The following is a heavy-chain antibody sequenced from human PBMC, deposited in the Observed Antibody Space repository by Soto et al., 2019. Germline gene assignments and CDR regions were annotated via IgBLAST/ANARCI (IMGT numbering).Heavy chain of an antibody. V-gene: IGHV3-15*01. Sequence: NPGGSLRLSCAASGFTFSNAWMSWVRQAPGKGLEWVGRIKSKTDGGTTDYAAPVKGRFTISRDDSKNTLYLQMNSLKTEDTAVYYCTTRAGTGITYYYYGMDVWGQGTTVTVSS. J-gene: IGHJ6*02. D-gene: IGHD1-7*01. CDR1: GFTFSNAW. CDR3: TTRAGTGITYYYYGMDV. CDR2: IKSKTDGGTT.